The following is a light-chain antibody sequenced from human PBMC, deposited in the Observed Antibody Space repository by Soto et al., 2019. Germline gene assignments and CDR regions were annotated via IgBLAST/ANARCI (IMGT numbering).Light chain of an antibody. CDR2: KAS. V-gene: IGKV1-5*03. Sequence: DIQMTQSPSTRSASVGDRVMITCRASQSISNWLAWYQQKPGKAPNLLIYKASSLKSGVPSRFSGSGSGTEFTLTISSLQPDDFATYYCQQYDTYWTFGQGTKVDIK. J-gene: IGKJ1*01. CDR1: QSISNW. CDR3: QQYDTYWT.